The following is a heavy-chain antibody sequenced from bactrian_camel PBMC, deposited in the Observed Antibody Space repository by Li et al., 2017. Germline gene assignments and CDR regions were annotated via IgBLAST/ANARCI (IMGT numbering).Heavy chain of an antibody. CDR2: IYRHGDFT. D-gene: IGHD7*01. Sequence: VQLVESGGDSVQAGGSLRLSCTSDSLTYSSNCMAWFRQVPGKEREGVAAIYRHGDFTYYGDSVRGRFTIAQDNAKTTAYLQMTSLKPEDSAMYFCAAGQTCGNWWKASEFGHWGQGTQVTVS. CDR3: AAGQTCGNWWKASEFGH. CDR1: SLTYSSNC. J-gene: IGHJ6*01. V-gene: IGHV3S6*01.